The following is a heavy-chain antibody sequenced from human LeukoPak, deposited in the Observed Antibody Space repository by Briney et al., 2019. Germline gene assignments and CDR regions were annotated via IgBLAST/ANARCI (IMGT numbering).Heavy chain of an antibody. CDR2: ISANNGDT. D-gene: IGHD4-11*01. CDR3: ARDWPTVIADY. CDR1: GYTFTSHG. J-gene: IGHJ4*02. Sequence: ASVKVSCKTSGYTFTSHGISWVQQAPGQGLGWMGWISANNGDTNYAQRMQGRLTMTTDTSTSTAYMELRSLSSDDTAIYYCARDWPTVIADYWGQGTLVTVSS. V-gene: IGHV1-18*01.